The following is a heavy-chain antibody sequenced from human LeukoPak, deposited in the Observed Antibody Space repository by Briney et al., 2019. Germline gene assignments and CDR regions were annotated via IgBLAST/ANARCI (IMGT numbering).Heavy chain of an antibody. D-gene: IGHD6-19*01. Sequence: SVKVSCKVSGYTLTELSMHWVRQAPGKGLEWMGGIIPIFGTANYAQKFQGRVTITADKSTSTAYMELSSLRSEDTAVYYCARKGYSSGWRFDYWGQGTLVTVSS. J-gene: IGHJ4*02. V-gene: IGHV1-69*06. CDR1: GYTLTELS. CDR2: IIPIFGTA. CDR3: ARKGYSSGWRFDY.